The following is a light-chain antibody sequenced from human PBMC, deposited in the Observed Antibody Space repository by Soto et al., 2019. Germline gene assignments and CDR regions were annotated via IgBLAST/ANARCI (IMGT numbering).Light chain of an antibody. CDR2: DVN. CDR3: TSYTTSNPLT. J-gene: IGLJ2*01. CDR1: SRDIGAYNY. V-gene: IGLV2-14*03. Sequence: QSVLTQPASVSGSPGQSITLSCTGTSRDIGAYNYVSWFQQYPGKAPKCMIYDVNNRPSGVSNRFSGSKSGNTASLTISGLQAEDGAVYCCTSYTTSNPLTLGGGTQLTVL.